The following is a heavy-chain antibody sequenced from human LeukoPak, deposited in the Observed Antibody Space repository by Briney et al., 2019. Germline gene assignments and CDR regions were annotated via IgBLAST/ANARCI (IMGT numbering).Heavy chain of an antibody. Sequence: PGGSLRLSCAASGFTFSSYVMHWVRQAPGKGLEWVAIISYDGSNEYYADSVKGRFTISRDNSKNTLYLQMNSLRAADTAVYYCARDSGVETITIFGVTPNWFDPWGQGTLVAVSS. J-gene: IGHJ5*02. CDR1: GFTFSSYV. CDR3: ARDSGVETITIFGVTPNWFDP. D-gene: IGHD3-3*01. CDR2: ISYDGSNE. V-gene: IGHV3-30*04.